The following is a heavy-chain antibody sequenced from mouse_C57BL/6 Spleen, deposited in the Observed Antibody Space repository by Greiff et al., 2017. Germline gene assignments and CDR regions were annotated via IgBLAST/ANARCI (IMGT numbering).Heavy chain of an antibody. V-gene: IGHV5-9*01. Sequence: EVMLVESGGGLVKPGGSMKLSCAASGFTFSSYTMSWVRQTPEKRLEWVATISGGGGNTYYPDSVKGRFTISRDNAKNTLYLQMSSLRSEDTALYYCARQAGGYDYDVFAYWGQGTLVTVSA. CDR1: GFTFSSYT. CDR3: ARQAGGYDYDVFAY. D-gene: IGHD2-4*01. J-gene: IGHJ3*01. CDR2: ISGGGGNT.